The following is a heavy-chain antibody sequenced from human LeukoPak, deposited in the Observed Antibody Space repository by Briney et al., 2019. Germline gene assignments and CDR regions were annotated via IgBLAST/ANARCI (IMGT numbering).Heavy chain of an antibody. CDR2: ISGSGGST. J-gene: IGHJ6*02. D-gene: IGHD7-27*01. V-gene: IGHV3-23*01. CDR1: GFTFSSYA. Sequence: GGSLRLSCTASGFTFSSYAMSWVRQAPGKGLEWVSAISGSGGSTYYADSVKGRFTISRDNSKNTLYLQMNSLRAEDTAVYYCAKGSPGLYYYYGMDVWGQGTTVTVSS. CDR3: AKGSPGLYYYYGMDV.